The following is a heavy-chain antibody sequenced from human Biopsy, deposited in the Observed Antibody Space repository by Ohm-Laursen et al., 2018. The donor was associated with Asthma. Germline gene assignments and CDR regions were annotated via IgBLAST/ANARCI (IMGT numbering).Heavy chain of an antibody. Sequence: SLRLSCAASGFSFSSYGMHWVLQAPGKGLEWVAVISYDGINTFSADSVRGRFTVSRDNSRNTLYLQLNSLRAEDTAVYYCAKDARSYIRNYHDIDFWGQGTLVTVAS. CDR2: ISYDGINT. D-gene: IGHD1-7*01. J-gene: IGHJ4*02. CDR1: GFSFSSYG. V-gene: IGHV3-30*18. CDR3: AKDARSYIRNYHDIDF.